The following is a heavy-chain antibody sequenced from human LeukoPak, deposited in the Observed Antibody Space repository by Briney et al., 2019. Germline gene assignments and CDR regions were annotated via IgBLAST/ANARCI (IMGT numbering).Heavy chain of an antibody. D-gene: IGHD6-19*01. CDR1: GYTFTGYY. Sequence: ASVKVSCKASGYTFTGYYTHWVRQAPGQGLEWMGWINPTSGGTKYAQKFQGRVTMTRDTSISTAYMELSRLRSDDTAVYYCARSQWLIDASIDYWGQGTLVTVSS. J-gene: IGHJ4*02. CDR2: INPTSGGT. V-gene: IGHV1-2*02. CDR3: ARSQWLIDASIDY.